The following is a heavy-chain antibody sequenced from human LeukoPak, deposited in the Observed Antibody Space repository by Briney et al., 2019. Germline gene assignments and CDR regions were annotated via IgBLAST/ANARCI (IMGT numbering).Heavy chain of an antibody. CDR3: AREYYDILTRPYYYYYGMDV. D-gene: IGHD3-9*01. V-gene: IGHV3-21*01. CDR1: GFTFSSYS. CDR2: ISSSSSYI. Sequence: TGGSLRLSCAASGFTFSSYSMNWVRQAPGKGLEWVSSISSSSSYIYYAASVKGRFTISRDNAKNSLYLQMNSLRAEDTAVYYCAREYYDILTRPYYYYYGMDVWGQGTTVTVS. J-gene: IGHJ6*02.